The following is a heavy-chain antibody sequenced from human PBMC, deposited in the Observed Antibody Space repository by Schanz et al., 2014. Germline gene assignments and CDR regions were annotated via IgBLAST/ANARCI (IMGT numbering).Heavy chain of an antibody. CDR3: AKDGPGGSGSYSADGGMDV. J-gene: IGHJ6*02. V-gene: IGHV3-23*01. CDR1: GFNFSYYA. D-gene: IGHD3-10*01. CDR2: ISGGGGTT. Sequence: EVHLLESGGGLVPPGGSLRLSCAASGFNFSYYAMCWVRQAPGKGLEWVSAISGGGGTTYYTDSVKGRFTISRDNSKSALYLQMNSMRAEDTAVYYCAKDGPGGSGSYSADGGMDVWGQGTTVTVSS.